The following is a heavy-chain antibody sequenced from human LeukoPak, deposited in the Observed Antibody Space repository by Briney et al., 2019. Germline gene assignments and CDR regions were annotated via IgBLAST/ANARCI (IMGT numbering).Heavy chain of an antibody. CDR3: ARDQVSSSMVGGFDP. Sequence: ASVKVSCKASGYTFTNHYMHWVRQAPGQGLEWMGLINPSGGSTLYAEKFQGRIIMTRDMSTATDYMELSSLRSEDTAVYYCARDQVSSSMVGGFDPWGQGTLVTVSS. V-gene: IGHV1-46*01. CDR2: INPSGGST. J-gene: IGHJ5*02. CDR1: GYTFTNHY. D-gene: IGHD3-10*02.